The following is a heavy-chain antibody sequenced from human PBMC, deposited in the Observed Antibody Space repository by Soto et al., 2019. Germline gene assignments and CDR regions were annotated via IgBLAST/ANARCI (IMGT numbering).Heavy chain of an antibody. V-gene: IGHV4-59*08. D-gene: IGHD2-2*01. Sequence: QVQLQESGPGLVKPSETLSLTCTVSGGSISSYYWSWIRQPPGKGLEWIGYIYYSGSTNDNPSLKSRVTISVDTSKHQFSLKLSSVTAGPRLNTTGAAHDTSCPVVYGRDVWGQGTTVSVS. J-gene: IGHJ6*02. CDR2: IYYSGST. CDR3: AAHDTSCPVVYGRDV. CDR1: GGSISSYY.